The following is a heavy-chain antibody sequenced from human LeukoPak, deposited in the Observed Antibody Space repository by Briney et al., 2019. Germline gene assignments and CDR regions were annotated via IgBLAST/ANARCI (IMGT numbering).Heavy chain of an antibody. CDR3: ARGAPTASGWYVGY. V-gene: IGHV1-8*03. D-gene: IGHD6-19*01. J-gene: IGHJ4*02. CDR1: GYTFTSYD. CDR2: MNPNSGNT. Sequence: ASVKVSCKASGYTFTSYDINWVRQATGQGLEWMGWMNPNSGNTGYAQKFQGRVTITRNTSISTAYMELSSLRSEDTAVYYCARGAPTASGWYVGYWGQGTPVTVSS.